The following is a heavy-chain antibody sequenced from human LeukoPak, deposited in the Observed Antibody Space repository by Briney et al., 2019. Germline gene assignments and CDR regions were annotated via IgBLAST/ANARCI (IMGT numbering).Heavy chain of an antibody. J-gene: IGHJ4*02. Sequence: SETLSLTCAVYGGSFSGYYWSLIRQPPGKGLEWIGEINHSGSTNYNPSLKSRVTISVDTSKNQFSLKLSSVTAADTAVYYCARNPVVPAAMVDYWGQGTLVTVSS. CDR2: INHSGST. CDR3: ARNPVVPAAMVDY. CDR1: GGSFSGYY. D-gene: IGHD2-2*01. V-gene: IGHV4-34*01.